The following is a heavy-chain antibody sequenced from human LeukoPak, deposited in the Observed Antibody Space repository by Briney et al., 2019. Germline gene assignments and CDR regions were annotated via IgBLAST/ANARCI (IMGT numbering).Heavy chain of an antibody. CDR3: ARGKGQQLVADY. J-gene: IGHJ4*02. CDR2: VSGSGGGT. Sequence: SGGSLRLSCAASGFTFSNYAMNWVRQAPGRGLEWVSSVSGSGGGTFYADSVKGRFTVSRDNSKNTLFLRMNSLSAEDTAVYYWARGKGQQLVADYWGQGTLVSISS. CDR1: GFTFSNYA. V-gene: IGHV3-23*01. D-gene: IGHD6-13*01.